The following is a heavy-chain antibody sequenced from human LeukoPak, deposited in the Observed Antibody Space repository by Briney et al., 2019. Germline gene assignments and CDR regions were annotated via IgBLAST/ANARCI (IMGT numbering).Heavy chain of an antibody. CDR3: AKDRRLAVAGTFDP. D-gene: IGHD6-19*01. J-gene: IGHJ5*02. CDR2: ISGSGGSA. Sequence: PGGSLRLSCAASGFTFSSYAMSWVRQAPGKGLEWVSAISGSGGSAYYADSVKGRFTISRDNSKNTLYLQMNSLRAEDTAVYYCAKDRRLAVAGTFDPWGQGTLVTVSS. CDR1: GFTFSSYA. V-gene: IGHV3-23*01.